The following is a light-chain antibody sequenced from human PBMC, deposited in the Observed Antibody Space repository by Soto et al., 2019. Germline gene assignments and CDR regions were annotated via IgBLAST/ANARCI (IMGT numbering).Light chain of an antibody. J-gene: IGKJ1*01. CDR3: QQYNSYWT. V-gene: IGKV1-5*01. Sequence: DIQMTQSPSTLSASVGDRVTITCRASQSISSWLAWYQQKPGKAPKLLVYDAPSLESRVPSRFSGRGSGTEFTLTISSLQPDDFATYYCQQYNSYWTFGQGTKVEIK. CDR2: DAP. CDR1: QSISSW.